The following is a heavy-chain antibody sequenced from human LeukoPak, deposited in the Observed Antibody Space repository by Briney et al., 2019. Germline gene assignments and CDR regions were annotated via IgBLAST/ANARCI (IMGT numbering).Heavy chain of an antibody. J-gene: IGHJ6*02. CDR1: GFTFSSYA. CDR2: ISSNGGST. V-gene: IGHV3-64*01. D-gene: IGHD3-10*01. Sequence: GGSLRLSCAASGFTFSSYAMHWVRQAPGKGLEYVSAISSNGGSTYYANSVKGRFTISRDNSKNTLYLQMGSLRAEDMAVYYCARSDVSRYGSGSYGYYYYGMDVWGQGTTVTVSS. CDR3: ARSDVSRYGSGSYGYYYYGMDV.